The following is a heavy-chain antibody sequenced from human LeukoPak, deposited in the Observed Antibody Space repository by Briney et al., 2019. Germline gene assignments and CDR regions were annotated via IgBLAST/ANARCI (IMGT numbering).Heavy chain of an antibody. D-gene: IGHD2-2*01. J-gene: IGHJ4*02. CDR2: ISSSSSYI. V-gene: IGHV3-21*01. CDR1: GFTFSSYS. Sequence: PGGSLRLSCAASGFTFSSYSMNWVRQAPGKGLEWVSSISSSSSYIYYADSVKGRFTISRDSSKSTLYLQMNSLRAEDTAVYYCARDAATSVGMPHYWGQGTVVTVSS. CDR3: ARDAATSVGMPHY.